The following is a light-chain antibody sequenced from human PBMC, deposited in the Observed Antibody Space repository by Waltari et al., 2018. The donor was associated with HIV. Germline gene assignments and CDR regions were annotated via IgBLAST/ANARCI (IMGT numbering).Light chain of an antibody. CDR3: ATWDDSLSGVL. V-gene: IGLV1-47*01. Sequence: QSVLTQPPSTSGTPGQTVTISCSRSTSNIGSNFVYWYQQLPGTAPTPLIYGDDQRPSGVPDRFSVSKSGTSASLAISGLLSEDEAEYYCATWDDSLSGVLFGGGTNLPVL. CDR1: TSNIGSNF. CDR2: GDD. J-gene: IGLJ3*02.